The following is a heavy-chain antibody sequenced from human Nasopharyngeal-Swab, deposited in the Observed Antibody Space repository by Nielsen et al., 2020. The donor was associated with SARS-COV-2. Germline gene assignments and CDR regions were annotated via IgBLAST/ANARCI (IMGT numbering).Heavy chain of an antibody. CDR2: ISWNSGSI. J-gene: IGHJ4*02. D-gene: IGHD6-13*01. V-gene: IGHV3-9*01. Sequence: WIRQSPGKGLEWVSGISWNSGSIGYADSVKGRFTISRDNAKNSLYLQMNSLRAEDTALYYCAKDMRIAAAFDYWGQGTLVTVSS. CDR3: AKDMRIAAAFDY.